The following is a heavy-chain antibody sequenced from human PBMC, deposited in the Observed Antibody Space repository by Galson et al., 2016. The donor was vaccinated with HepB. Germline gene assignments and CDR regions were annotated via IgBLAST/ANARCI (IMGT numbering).Heavy chain of an antibody. V-gene: IGHV3-74*01. CDR1: GFTFSDYW. CDR3: ARGIGVGSKRALDH. CDR2: INGDGENN. Sequence: SLRLSCAASGFTFSDYWIHWVRQAPGKGLVWVSHINGDGENNNYANIVKGRFTISRDSAKKMVYLQMSGLSAGDTAVYYCARGIGVGSKRALDHWGQGTLGTVSS. D-gene: IGHD2-21*01. J-gene: IGHJ4*02.